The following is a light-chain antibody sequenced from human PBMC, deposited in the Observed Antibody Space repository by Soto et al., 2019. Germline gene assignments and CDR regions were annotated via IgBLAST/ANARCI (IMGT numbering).Light chain of an antibody. J-gene: IGKJ5*01. CDR3: QKYSSVIT. CDR1: QGISNL. CDR2: AAS. Sequence: DIQMTQSPSSLSASVGDRVTITCRASQGISNLLAWYQQKPGKVPKLLISAASTLQSGAPSRFSGSGSGTDFTLTITSHQHEDVATYYWQKYSSVITFGQGTQLEIK. V-gene: IGKV1-27*01.